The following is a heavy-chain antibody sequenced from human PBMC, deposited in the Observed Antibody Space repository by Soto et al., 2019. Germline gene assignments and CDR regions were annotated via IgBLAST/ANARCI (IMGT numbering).Heavy chain of an antibody. CDR1: GGSISSCDYY. Sequence: SETLSLTCTVSGGSISSCDYYWSWIRQPPGKGLEWIGYIYYSGSTYYNPSLKSRVTISVDTSKNQFSLKLSSVTAADTAVYYCARVEDYGDPYYFDYWGQGTLVTVSS. CDR3: ARVEDYGDPYYFDY. CDR2: IYYSGST. V-gene: IGHV4-30-4*01. D-gene: IGHD4-17*01. J-gene: IGHJ4*02.